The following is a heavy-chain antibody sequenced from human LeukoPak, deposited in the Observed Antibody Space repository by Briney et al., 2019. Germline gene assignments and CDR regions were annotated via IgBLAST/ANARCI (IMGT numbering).Heavy chain of an antibody. V-gene: IGHV3-74*01. Sequence: GGSLRLSCAASGFTFSRYWMQWVRQAPGKGLVWVSRINSDGSSTSYADSVKGRFTTSRDNAKNTLYLQMNSLRAEDAAVYYCVRVGSDSGSYYDYWGQGTLVTVPS. CDR3: VRVGSDSGSYYDY. CDR1: GFTFSRYW. CDR2: INSDGSST. D-gene: IGHD1-26*01. J-gene: IGHJ4*02.